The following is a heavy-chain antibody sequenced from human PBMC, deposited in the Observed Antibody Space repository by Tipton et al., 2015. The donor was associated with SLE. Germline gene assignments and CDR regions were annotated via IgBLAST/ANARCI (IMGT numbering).Heavy chain of an antibody. J-gene: IGHJ4*02. CDR2: IYHSGVT. D-gene: IGHD5-12*01. CDR1: GRSFSGYY. CDR3: ARSIVATTPLPLL. Sequence: TLSLTCTVYGRSFSGYYGTWIRQPPGKRLEWIAYIYHSGVTNYNPSPQSRVTISVDRSKNQFSLRLSSVTAADTAVYNCARSIVATTPLPLLWGQGTLVTVSA. V-gene: IGHV4-59*01.